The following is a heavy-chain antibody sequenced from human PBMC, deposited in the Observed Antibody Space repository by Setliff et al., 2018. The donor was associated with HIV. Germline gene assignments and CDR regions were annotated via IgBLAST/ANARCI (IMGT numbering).Heavy chain of an antibody. CDR3: ARSTVGAGASFP. Sequence: SETLSLTCSVSGASISSNSYYWGWIRQPPGKGLEWVGSIYYNGNTFYNQSLNSRVTISLDTSKNQFSLRLTSLTAADTAIYYCARSTVGAGASFPWGRGILVTVSS. CDR1: GASISSNSYY. J-gene: IGHJ5*02. CDR2: IYYNGNT. V-gene: IGHV4-39*07. D-gene: IGHD1-26*01.